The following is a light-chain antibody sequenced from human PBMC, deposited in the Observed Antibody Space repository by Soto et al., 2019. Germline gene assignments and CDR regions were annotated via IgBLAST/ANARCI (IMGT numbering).Light chain of an antibody. Sequence: EIVLTQSPAILSLSPGERATLSCRTNQTVGSYLAWYQHKSGQAPRLLIYSASKRATGIPARFSGSGSGTDFTLTISSLDPEDFAFYYCQQRDSWPLTFGGGTKV. J-gene: IGKJ4*01. CDR2: SAS. V-gene: IGKV3-11*01. CDR1: QTVGSY. CDR3: QQRDSWPLT.